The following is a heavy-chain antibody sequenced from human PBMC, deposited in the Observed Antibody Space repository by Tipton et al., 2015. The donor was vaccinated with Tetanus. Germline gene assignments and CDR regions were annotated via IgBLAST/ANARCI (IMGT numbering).Heavy chain of an antibody. CDR1: GGTFTNYA. V-gene: IGHV1-8*01. D-gene: IGHD2-15*01. CDR2: MSPNTGKA. CDR3: ARGRVVVIPRNYWFDP. J-gene: IGHJ5*02. Sequence: QSGAEVKKPGSSVKVSCKASGGTFTNYALSWVRQAPGQGLEWVGWMSPNTGKAGYAQKFQGRVTLTRNTSTNTAYMELTSLRPEDTAVYFCARGRVVVIPRNYWFDPWGQGTLVIVSS.